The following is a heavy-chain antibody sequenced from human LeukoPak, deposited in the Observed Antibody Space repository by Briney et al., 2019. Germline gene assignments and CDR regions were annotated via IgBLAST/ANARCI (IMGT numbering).Heavy chain of an antibody. CDR1: GGSISSSSYY. D-gene: IGHD2-2*01. V-gene: IGHV4-39*07. Sequence: SETLSLTCTVSGGSISSSSYYWGWIRQPPGKGLEWIGSIYYSGSAYYNPSLKSRVTISVDTSKNQFSLKLSSVTAADTAVYYCARDRVFWLGYCSSTSCSGAYNWFDPWGQGTLVTVSS. J-gene: IGHJ5*02. CDR3: ARDRVFWLGYCSSTSCSGAYNWFDP. CDR2: IYYSGSA.